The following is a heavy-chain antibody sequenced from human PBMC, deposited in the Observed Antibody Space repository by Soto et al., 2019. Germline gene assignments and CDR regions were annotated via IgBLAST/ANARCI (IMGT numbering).Heavy chain of an antibody. J-gene: IGHJ5*02. D-gene: IGHD3-10*01. Sequence: GSGPTLVNPTQTLTLTCTFSGFSLSTSGMCVSWIRQPPGKALEWLALIDWDDDKYYSTSLKTRLTISKDTSKNQVVLTMTNMDPVDTATYYCARILDYYGSGSHHTFDPWGQGTLVTVSS. V-gene: IGHV2-70*01. CDR2: IDWDDDK. CDR1: GFSLSTSGMC. CDR3: ARILDYYGSGSHHTFDP.